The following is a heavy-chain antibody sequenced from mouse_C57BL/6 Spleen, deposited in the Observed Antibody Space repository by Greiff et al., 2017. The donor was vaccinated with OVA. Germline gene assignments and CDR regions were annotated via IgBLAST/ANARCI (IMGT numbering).Heavy chain of an antibody. J-gene: IGHJ1*03. CDR3: ASKRLLRQYWYFDV. CDR2: ISYDGSN. Sequence: EVKLQESGPGLVKPSQSLSLTCSVTGYSITSGYYWNWIRQFPGNKLEWMGYISYDGSNNYNPSLKNRISITRDTSKNQFFLKLNSVTTEDTATYYCASKRLLRQYWYFDVWGTGTTVTVSS. CDR1: GYSITSGYY. D-gene: IGHD1-2*01. V-gene: IGHV3-6*01.